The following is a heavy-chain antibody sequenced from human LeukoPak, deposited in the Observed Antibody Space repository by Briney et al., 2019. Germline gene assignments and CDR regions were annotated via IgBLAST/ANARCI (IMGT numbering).Heavy chain of an antibody. CDR3: ARALYYDSSGYYSSSYYYFQH. CDR2: INPNSGGT. J-gene: IGHJ1*01. CDR1: GHTYTSYY. V-gene: IGHV1-2*02. D-gene: IGHD3-22*01. Sequence: APVKVSCKASGHTYTSYYLHWVRQAPGQRLKWWRWINPNSGGTNYAQKFQGRVTMTRDTAISTAYMELSRLRSDDTAKYYCARALYYDSSGYYSSSYYYFQHWGQGTLVTVSS.